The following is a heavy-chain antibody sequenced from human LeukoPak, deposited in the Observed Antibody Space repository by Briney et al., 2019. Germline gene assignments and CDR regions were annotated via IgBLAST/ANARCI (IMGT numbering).Heavy chain of an antibody. J-gene: IGHJ4*02. CDR2: ISGSGGGT. D-gene: IGHD1-20*01. CDR3: AKDNYYFDY. CDR1: GFTFSNYG. V-gene: IGHV3-23*01. Sequence: AGGSLRLSCAASGFTFSNYGMSWVRQAPGKGLEWVALISGSGGGTFYADSVKGRFTISRDNSKNTLYLQMNSLRAEDTAVYYCAKDNYYFDYWGQGTLVTVSS.